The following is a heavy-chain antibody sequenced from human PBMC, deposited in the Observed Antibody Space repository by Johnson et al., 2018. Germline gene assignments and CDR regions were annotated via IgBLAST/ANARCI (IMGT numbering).Heavy chain of an antibody. Sequence: QVQLVQSGGGVVQPGGSLRLSCVASAFTIFGFSMHWVRQAPGNGLEWVAVISYDGSNKDYADSVKGRFTIPRDNSKNTLYLQMNILRPEEPAVYYCARYSGSYGPYDAFYIWGQGTMVTVSS. CDR2: ISYDGSNK. V-gene: IGHV3-30-3*01. CDR1: AFTIFGFS. D-gene: IGHD1-26*01. CDR3: ARYSGSYGPYDAFYI. J-gene: IGHJ3*02.